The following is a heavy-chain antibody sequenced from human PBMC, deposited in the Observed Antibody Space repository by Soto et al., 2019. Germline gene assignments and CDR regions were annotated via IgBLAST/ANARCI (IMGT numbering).Heavy chain of an antibody. CDR2: ISYDGSNK. J-gene: IGHJ4*02. D-gene: IGHD3-10*01. V-gene: IGHV3-30*18. Sequence: GGSLRLSCAASGFTFSSYGMHWVRQAPGKGLEWVAVISYDGSNKYYADSVKGRFTISRDNSKNTLYLQMNSLRAEDTAVYYCAKSAMVRGVTHFDYWGQGTLITVSS. CDR1: GFTFSSYG. CDR3: AKSAMVRGVTHFDY.